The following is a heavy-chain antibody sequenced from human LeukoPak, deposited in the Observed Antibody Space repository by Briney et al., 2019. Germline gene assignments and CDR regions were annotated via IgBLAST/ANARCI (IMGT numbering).Heavy chain of an antibody. Sequence: SVKVSCRASGGTFSSYAISWVRQAPGQGLEWMGGIIPIFGTANYAQKFQGRVTITADESTSTAYMELSSLRSEDTAVYYCARDGRYSYGPPYGMDVWGQGTTVTVSS. CDR2: IIPIFGTA. V-gene: IGHV1-69*13. D-gene: IGHD5-18*01. CDR1: GGTFSSYA. J-gene: IGHJ6*02. CDR3: ARDGRYSYGPPYGMDV.